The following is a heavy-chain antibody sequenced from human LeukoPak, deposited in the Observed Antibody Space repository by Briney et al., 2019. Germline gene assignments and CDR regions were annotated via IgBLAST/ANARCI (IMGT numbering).Heavy chain of an antibody. CDR1: GGSISSSSYY. Sequence: SETLSLTCTVSGGSISSSSYYWGWIRQSPGKGLEWIGSIYYSGNTYYNPSLKSRVTISVDTSKNQLSLKLSSMTAADTAVYYCARSTSPQWLIVYYFEHWGQGTLVTASS. D-gene: IGHD6-19*01. J-gene: IGHJ4*02. CDR3: ARSTSPQWLIVYYFEH. CDR2: IYYSGNT. V-gene: IGHV4-39*07.